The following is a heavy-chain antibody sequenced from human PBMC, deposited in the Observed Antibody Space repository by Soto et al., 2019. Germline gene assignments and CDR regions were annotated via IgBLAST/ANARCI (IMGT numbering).Heavy chain of an antibody. D-gene: IGHD6-6*01. CDR1: GYSFAHYS. V-gene: IGHV5-51*01. CDR3: SKFKCSTSVRYLQH. Sequence: GESLKISCKGSGYSFAHYSIGWVRQGPGKGLEWVAIISPSDSRTIYSPSFQGQVTISADKSISTAYLQWTSLKASDTAIYYCSKFKCSTSVRYLQHWGQGTRVTVSS. J-gene: IGHJ1*01. CDR2: ISPSDSRT.